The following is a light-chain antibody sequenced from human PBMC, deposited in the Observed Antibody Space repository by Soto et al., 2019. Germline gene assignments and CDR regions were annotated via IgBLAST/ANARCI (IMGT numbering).Light chain of an antibody. Sequence: NFMLTQPHSVSESPGKTVTISCTRSSGSIGSNYVQWYQQRPGSAPTTVIYEDKQRPSGVPDRFSGSKSGNTASLTISGLQADDEADYICCSYGGPYTWLFGGGTKLTVL. CDR3: CSYGGPYTWL. CDR2: EDK. V-gene: IGLV6-57*04. J-gene: IGLJ3*02. CDR1: SGSIGSNY.